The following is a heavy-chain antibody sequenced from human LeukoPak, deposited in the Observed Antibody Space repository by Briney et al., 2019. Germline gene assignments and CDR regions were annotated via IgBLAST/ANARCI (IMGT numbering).Heavy chain of an antibody. D-gene: IGHD3-10*01. CDR1: GFTFSSYS. CDR3: ARGPLALWFGELQS. J-gene: IGHJ3*01. CDR2: ISSSSSYI. Sequence: GGSLRLSCAASGFTFSSYSMNWVRQAPGKGLEWVSSISSSSSYIYYADSVRGRFTISRDNAKNSLYLQMNSLRAEDTAVYYCARGPLALWFGELQSWGQGTMVTVSS. V-gene: IGHV3-21*01.